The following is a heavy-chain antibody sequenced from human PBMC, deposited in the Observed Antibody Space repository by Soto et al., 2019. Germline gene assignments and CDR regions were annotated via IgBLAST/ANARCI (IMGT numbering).Heavy chain of an antibody. D-gene: IGHD6-6*01. CDR1: GGTFSSYA. J-gene: IGHJ6*02. CDR3: ARDHSGHCSSSYYYYGMDV. Sequence: QVQLVQSGAEVKKPGSSVKVSCKASGGTFSSYAISWVRQAPGQGLEWMGGIIPIFGTANYAQKFQGRVTITADESTSTAYMELSSLRSEDTAVYYCARDHSGHCSSSYYYYGMDVWGQGTTVTVSS. CDR2: IIPIFGTA. V-gene: IGHV1-69*01.